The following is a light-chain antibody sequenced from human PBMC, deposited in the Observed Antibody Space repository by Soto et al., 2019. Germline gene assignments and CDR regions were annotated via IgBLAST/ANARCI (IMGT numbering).Light chain of an antibody. CDR2: DAS. Sequence: DIQMTQSPSTLSASVGDRVTITCRASQNINTWLAWYQQQPGKAPKLLIYDASSLESGVPSRFSGSGSGTEFTLTISSLQPDDFATYYCQQYNTYSTFGQGTRLEI. J-gene: IGKJ5*01. CDR3: QQYNTYST. CDR1: QNINTW. V-gene: IGKV1-5*01.